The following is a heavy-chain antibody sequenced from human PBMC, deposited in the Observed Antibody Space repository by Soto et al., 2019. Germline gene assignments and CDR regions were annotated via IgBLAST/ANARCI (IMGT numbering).Heavy chain of an antibody. CDR1: GVSFSRYL. CDR3: ASVVDYYDPYYYYGMDV. Sequence: GGSLRLSCAASGVSFSRYLMSWVRQTPEQGLEWVSSISGRGDATYYADAVKGRFTISRDNSKNTLFLQMNSLRAEDTAVYYCASVVDYYDPYYYYGMDVWGQGTTVTVSS. J-gene: IGHJ6*02. D-gene: IGHD3-22*01. CDR2: ISGRGDAT. V-gene: IGHV3-23*01.